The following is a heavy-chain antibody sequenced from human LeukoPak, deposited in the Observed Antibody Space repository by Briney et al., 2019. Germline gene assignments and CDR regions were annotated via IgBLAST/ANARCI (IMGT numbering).Heavy chain of an antibody. CDR2: IKQDGSEK. Sequence: GGSLRLSCAASGFTFSSYWMSWVRQAPGKGLEWVANIKQDGSEKYYVDSVKGRFTISRDNAKNSLYLQMNSLRAEDTAVYYCARFLAIVVVTAFDYWGQGTLVTVSS. J-gene: IGHJ4*02. V-gene: IGHV3-7*01. D-gene: IGHD3-22*01. CDR1: GFTFSSYW. CDR3: ARFLAIVVVTAFDY.